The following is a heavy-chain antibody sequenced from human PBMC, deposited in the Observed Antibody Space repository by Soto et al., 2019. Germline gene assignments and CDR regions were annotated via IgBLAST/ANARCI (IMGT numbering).Heavy chain of an antibody. CDR2: IYYSGST. J-gene: IGHJ3*02. V-gene: IGHV4-59*08. Sequence: SETLSLTCTVSGGSISSYYWSWIRQPPGKGLEWIGYIYYSGSTNYNPSLKSRVTISVDTSKNQFSLKLSSVTAADTAVYYCARHLLGGVIAKNAFDIWGQGTMVTVSS. CDR1: GGSISSYY. D-gene: IGHD3-16*02. CDR3: ARHLLGGVIAKNAFDI.